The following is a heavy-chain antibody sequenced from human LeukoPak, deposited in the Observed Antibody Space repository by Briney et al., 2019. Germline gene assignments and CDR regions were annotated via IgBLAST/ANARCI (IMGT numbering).Heavy chain of an antibody. D-gene: IGHD5-12*01. CDR1: GGSVSSGSYY. CDR3: ARVIPLSGYSGYDPINWFDP. Sequence: SETLSLTCTVSGGSVSSGSYYWRWIRQPPGKGLEWIGYIYYSGSTNYNPSLKSRVTISVDTSKNQFSLKLSSVTAADTAVYYCARVIPLSGYSGYDPINWFDPWGQGTLVTVSS. J-gene: IGHJ5*02. CDR2: IYYSGST. V-gene: IGHV4-61*01.